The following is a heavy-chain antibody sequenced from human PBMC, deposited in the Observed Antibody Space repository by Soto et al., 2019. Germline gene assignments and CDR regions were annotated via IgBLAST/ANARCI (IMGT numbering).Heavy chain of an antibody. CDR1: GFTFSSCA. V-gene: IGHV3-30-3*01. CDR2: ISYDGSNK. J-gene: IGHJ4*02. CDR3: ARAWDY. Sequence: QVQLVESGGGVVQPGRSLRLSCAASGFTFSSCAMHWVRQAPGKGLEWVAVISYDGSNKYYADSVKGRFTISRDNSKNTLYLQMNSLRAEDTAVYYCARAWDYWGQGTLVTVSS.